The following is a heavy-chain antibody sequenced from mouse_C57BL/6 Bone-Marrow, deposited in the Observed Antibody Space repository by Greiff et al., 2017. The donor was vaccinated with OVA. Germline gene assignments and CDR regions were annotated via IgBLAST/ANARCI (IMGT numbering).Heavy chain of an antibody. CDR2: ISYSGST. D-gene: IGHD1-1*01. CDR3: ARSLITTVRGYFDV. V-gene: IGHV3-8*01. CDR1: GYSITSDY. J-gene: IGHJ1*03. Sequence: EVMLVESGPGLAKPSQTLSLTCSVTGYSITSDYWNWLRKFPGNKLEYMGYISYSGSTYYNPSLKSRISITRDTSKNQYYLQLNSVTTEDTATYYCARSLITTVRGYFDVWGTGTTVTVSS.